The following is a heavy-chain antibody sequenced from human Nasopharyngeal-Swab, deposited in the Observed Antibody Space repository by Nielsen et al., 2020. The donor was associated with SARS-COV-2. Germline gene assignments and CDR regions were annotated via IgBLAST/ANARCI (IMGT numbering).Heavy chain of an antibody. CDR3: ARRVVAAPYYLDC. CDR1: GFTFSNYA. Sequence: GESLKISCAASGFTFSNYAMNWVRQAPGKGLEWVSVITYSGISTYYADSVKGRFTISRDNSKNTLYLQMNNLRAEDTAVYYCARRVVAAPYYLDCWGQGTLVTVSS. J-gene: IGHJ4*02. CDR2: ITYSGIST. V-gene: IGHV3-23*01. D-gene: IGHD3-22*01.